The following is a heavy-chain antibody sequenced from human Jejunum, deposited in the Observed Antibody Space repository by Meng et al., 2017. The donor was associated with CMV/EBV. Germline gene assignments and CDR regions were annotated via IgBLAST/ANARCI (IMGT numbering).Heavy chain of an antibody. Sequence: FSNYGMPWVRLAPGKGLEWVAFIRYDGRNKFYADSVKGRFTISRDNSKNTLSMQMNSLRAEDTAVYYCAKDDCDITNCWQYYGLDVWGQGTTVTVSS. J-gene: IGHJ6*02. CDR3: AKDDCDITNCWQYYGLDV. V-gene: IGHV3-30*02. CDR2: IRYDGRNK. CDR1: FSNYG. D-gene: IGHD2-2*01.